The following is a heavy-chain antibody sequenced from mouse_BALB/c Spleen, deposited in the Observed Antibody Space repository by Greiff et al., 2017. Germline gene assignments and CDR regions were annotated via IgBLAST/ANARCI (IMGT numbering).Heavy chain of an antibody. CDR2: IWAGGST. CDR3: ASIYYDYDVAY. CDR1: GFSLTSYG. D-gene: IGHD2-4*01. V-gene: IGHV2-9*02. Sequence: VKLKQSGPGLVAPSQSLSITCTVSGFSLTSYGVHWVRQPPGKGLEWLGVIWAGGSTNYNSALMSRLSISKDNSKSQVFLKMNSLQTDDTAMYYCASIYYDYDVAYWGQGTLVTVSA. J-gene: IGHJ3*01.